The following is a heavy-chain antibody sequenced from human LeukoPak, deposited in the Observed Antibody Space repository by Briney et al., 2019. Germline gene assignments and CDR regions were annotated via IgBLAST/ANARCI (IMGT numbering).Heavy chain of an antibody. CDR1: GYSISSGYY. CDR3: ARYRKTAYYYYYYMDV. Sequence: KPSETLSLTCTVSGYSISSGYYWGWIRQPPGKGLEWIGSIYHSGSTYYNPSLKSRVTISVDTSKNQFSLKLSSVTAADTAVYCCARYRKTAYYYYYYMDVWGKGTTVTVSS. D-gene: IGHD1-1*01. J-gene: IGHJ6*03. V-gene: IGHV4-38-2*02. CDR2: IYHSGST.